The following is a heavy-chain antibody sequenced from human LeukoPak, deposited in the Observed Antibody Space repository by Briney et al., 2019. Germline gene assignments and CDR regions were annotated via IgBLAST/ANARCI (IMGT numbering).Heavy chain of an antibody. D-gene: IGHD6-13*01. CDR2: IYYSGST. J-gene: IGHJ4*02. Sequence: SETLSLTCTVSGGSISSYYWSWIRQPPGKGLEWIGYIYYSGSTNCNPSLKSRVTISVDTSKNQFSLKLSSVTAADTAVYYCARHSSSWYPPFDYWGQGTLVTVSS. CDR3: ARHSSSWYPPFDY. V-gene: IGHV4-59*08. CDR1: GGSISSYY.